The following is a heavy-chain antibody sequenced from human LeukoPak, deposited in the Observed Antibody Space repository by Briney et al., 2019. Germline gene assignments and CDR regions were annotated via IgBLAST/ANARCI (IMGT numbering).Heavy chain of an antibody. V-gene: IGHV3-13*01. D-gene: IGHD2-15*01. CDR3: ARDKDCSGGSCYSNWFDP. CDR1: GFTFSSYD. CDR2: IGTAGDT. J-gene: IGHJ5*02. Sequence: GGSLRLSCAASGFTFSSYDMHWVRQATGKGLEWVSAIGTAGDTYYPGSVKGRFTISRENAKNSLYLQMNSLRAEDTAVYYCARDKDCSGGSCYSNWFDPWGQGTLVTVSS.